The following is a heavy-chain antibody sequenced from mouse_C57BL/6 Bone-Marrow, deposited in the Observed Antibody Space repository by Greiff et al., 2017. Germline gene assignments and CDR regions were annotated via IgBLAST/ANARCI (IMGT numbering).Heavy chain of an antibody. CDR2: IYWDDAK. Sequence: QVTLKVSGPGILQSSQTLSLTCSSSGFSLSTSGMGVSWIRQPSGKGLEWLAHIYWDDAKRSNPFLKSRLTISKDTSRNQVFLTVTSLDTADTATYAGVQSYYSNYEFAYWGQGTLVTVSA. J-gene: IGHJ3*01. V-gene: IGHV8-12*01. CDR3: VQSYYSNYEFAY. D-gene: IGHD2-5*01. CDR1: GFSLSTSGMG.